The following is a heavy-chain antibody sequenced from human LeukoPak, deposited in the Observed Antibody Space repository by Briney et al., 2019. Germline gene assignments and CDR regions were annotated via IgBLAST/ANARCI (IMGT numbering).Heavy chain of an antibody. CDR3: AKGTAMVKHFDY. CDR2: ISGSGGST. V-gene: IGHV3-23*01. Sequence: GGSLRLSCAASGFTFSSYSMNWVRQAPGKGLEWVSTISGSGGSTYYADSVKGRFTVSRDKSKNTLDLQMNSLRAEDTAVYYCAKGTAMVKHFDYWGQGTLVTVSS. D-gene: IGHD5-18*01. CDR1: GFTFSSYS. J-gene: IGHJ4*02.